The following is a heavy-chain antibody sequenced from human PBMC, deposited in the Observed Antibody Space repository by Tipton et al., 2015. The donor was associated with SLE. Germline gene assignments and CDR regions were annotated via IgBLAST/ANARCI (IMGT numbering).Heavy chain of an antibody. V-gene: IGHV3-53*05. CDR1: GFTVSSNY. J-gene: IGHJ4*02. Sequence: SLRLSCADSGFTVSSNYMSWVRQAPGKGLEWVSVLYSGGSTYYADSVKGRFTISRDNSKNTLYLQMNSLRAEDTAVYYCARVSEQQLVYDYWGQGTLVTVSS. CDR3: ARVSEQQLVYDY. CDR2: LYSGGST. D-gene: IGHD6-13*01.